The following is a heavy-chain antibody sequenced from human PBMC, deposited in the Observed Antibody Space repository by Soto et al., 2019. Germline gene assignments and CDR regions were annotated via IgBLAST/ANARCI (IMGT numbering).Heavy chain of an antibody. V-gene: IGHV4-39*01. CDR3: ARHVLVPAAIGGMDV. J-gene: IGHJ6*02. D-gene: IGHD2-2*02. CDR2: IYYSGST. CDR1: GGSISSSSYY. Sequence: QLQLQESGPGLVKPSETLSLTCTVSGGSISSSSYYWGWIRQPPGKGLEWIGSIYYSGSTYYNPSLKSRVTIPVDTSKTQFSLKLSSVTAADTAVYYCARHVLVPAAIGGMDVWGQGTTVTVSS.